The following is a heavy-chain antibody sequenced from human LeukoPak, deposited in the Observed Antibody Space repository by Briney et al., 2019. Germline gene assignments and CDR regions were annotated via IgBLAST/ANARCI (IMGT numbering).Heavy chain of an antibody. CDR1: GYTFTSYG. CDR2: ISAYNGNT. V-gene: IGHV1-18*01. D-gene: IGHD3-10*01. J-gene: IGHJ4*02. CDR3: ARDKGSMVRGVIITEGVSVPFDY. Sequence: ASVKVSRKASGYTFTSYGISWVRQAPGQGLEWMGWISAYNGNTNYAQKLQGRVTMTTDTSTSTAYMELRSLRSDDTAVYYCARDKGSMVRGVIITEGVSVPFDYWGQGTLVTVSS.